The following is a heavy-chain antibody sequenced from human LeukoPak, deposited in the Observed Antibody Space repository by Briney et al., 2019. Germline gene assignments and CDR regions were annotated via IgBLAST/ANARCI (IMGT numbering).Heavy chain of an antibody. D-gene: IGHD3-10*01. J-gene: IGHJ3*02. CDR2: ISASGSAT. CDR3: ATGPGGYGSGSPEAFDI. Sequence: GGSLRLSCAASGFIFSNYGMNWVRQAPGKGLEWVAAISASGSATSYADSVRGRFTISRDNSKSTTYLQMNSLRAEDTAVYYCATGPGGYGSGSPEAFDIWGQGTMATVSS. V-gene: IGHV3-23*01. CDR1: GFIFSNYG.